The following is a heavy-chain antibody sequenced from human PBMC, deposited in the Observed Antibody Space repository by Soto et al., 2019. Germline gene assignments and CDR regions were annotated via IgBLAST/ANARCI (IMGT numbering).Heavy chain of an antibody. CDR2: IYYSGST. J-gene: IGHJ4*02. D-gene: IGHD3-10*01. V-gene: IGHV4-59*08. CDR1: GGSISSYY. Sequence: QVQLQESGPGLVKPSETLSLTCTVSGGSISSYYWSWIRQPPGKGLEWIGYIYYSGSTNYNPSLKSRVTIFVDTSKNQLSLKLHSMTAADTAVYYCARHNYGSGSTYFDYWGQGTLVTVSS. CDR3: ARHNYGSGSTYFDY.